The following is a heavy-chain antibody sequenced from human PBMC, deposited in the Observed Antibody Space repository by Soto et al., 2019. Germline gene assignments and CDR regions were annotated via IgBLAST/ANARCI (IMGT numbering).Heavy chain of an antibody. CDR1: GDSISNGGYY. D-gene: IGHD4-4*01. V-gene: IGHV4-31*03. J-gene: IGHJ6*02. CDR2: IYYSGIT. Sequence: QVQLQESGPGLVKPSQTLSLICTVAGDSISNGGYYWNWIRQHPGQGLEWIVNIYYSGITAYNPSLKSRVIITVATSKNQFSLILTSVTAADPAEYYCSREACNYSRGRNVGGRGTTVTVSS. CDR3: SREACNYSRGRNV.